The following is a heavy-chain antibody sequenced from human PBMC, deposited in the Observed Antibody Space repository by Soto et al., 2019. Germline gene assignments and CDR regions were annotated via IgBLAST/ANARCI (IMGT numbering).Heavy chain of an antibody. CDR3: ARGPDNEGYFDY. V-gene: IGHV1-69*12. J-gene: IGHJ4*02. CDR1: GGTFSNYA. Sequence: QVRLVQSEAEVKKPGSSVKVSCKASGGTFSNYAITLVRQAPGQGLEWMGVIILPFGTPNYAQTFQRRATITADESMSTAYMGLSGLRSEDTAVYYCARGPDNEGYFDYWGRGTLVTVSS. CDR2: IILPFGTP. D-gene: IGHD1-1*01.